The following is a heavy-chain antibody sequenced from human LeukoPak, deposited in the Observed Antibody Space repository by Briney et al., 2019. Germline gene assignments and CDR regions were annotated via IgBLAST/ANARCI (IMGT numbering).Heavy chain of an antibody. CDR2: TYYRSKWYN. Sequence: SQTLSLTCAISGDSVSSNSAAWNWITQSPSRALEGLGRTYYRSKWYNDYADSVKSRLTINPDTSKNQFSLQLNSGTPEDTAVYYCARGGAGGRAFDIWGQGTMVTVSS. CDR3: ARGGAGGRAFDI. V-gene: IGHV6-1*01. J-gene: IGHJ3*02. CDR1: GDSVSSNSAA. D-gene: IGHD2-15*01.